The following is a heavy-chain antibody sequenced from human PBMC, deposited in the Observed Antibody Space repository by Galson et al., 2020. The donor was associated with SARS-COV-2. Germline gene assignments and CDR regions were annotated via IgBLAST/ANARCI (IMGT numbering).Heavy chain of an antibody. CDR1: GFNFSDYG. D-gene: IGHD3-22*01. V-gene: IGHV3-30*02. CDR2: IWHYASNK. J-gene: IGHJ4*02. CDR3: LKGQSGGYYYDTGQ. Sequence: GESLRHSCSASGFNFSDYGMHWVRQAPGKGPDGVASIWHYASNKNYADSGKGRFTITRDNSKNTLYLQMNSLRADDTAVYYCLKGQSGGYYYDTGQWGQGTLVTVSS.